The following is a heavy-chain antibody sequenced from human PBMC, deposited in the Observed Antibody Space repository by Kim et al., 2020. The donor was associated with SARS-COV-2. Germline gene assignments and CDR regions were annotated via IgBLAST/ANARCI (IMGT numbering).Heavy chain of an antibody. CDR2: INPDGGRT. J-gene: IGHJ3*02. CDR1: GYTFTDYY. D-gene: IGHD2-21*01. V-gene: IGHV1-46*01. Sequence: ASVKVSCKVSGYTFTDYYIHWVRQSLGQGFEWMGTINPDGGRTRYAQKFQGRVTLTRDTSTRTVYMELSSLRSDDTAVYYCTRGRGLYADTIGYSSTSDAFDIWGQGTKVTVSS. CDR3: TRGRGLYADTIGYSSTSDAFDI.